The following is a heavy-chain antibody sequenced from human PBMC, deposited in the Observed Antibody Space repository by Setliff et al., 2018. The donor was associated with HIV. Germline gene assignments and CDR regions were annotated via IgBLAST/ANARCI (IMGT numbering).Heavy chain of an antibody. J-gene: IGHJ4*02. D-gene: IGHD3-22*01. Sequence: PSETLSLTCAVYGGSFSGYYWSWVRQPPGKGLEWIGEINHSGSTNYNPSLKSRVTISVDTSKNQLSLKLSSVTAADTAVFYCARLTTTYYYDSSAYYHPVWGQGTLVTVSS. CDR1: GGSFSGYY. CDR3: ARLTTTYYYDSSAYYHPV. CDR2: INHSGST. V-gene: IGHV4-34*01.